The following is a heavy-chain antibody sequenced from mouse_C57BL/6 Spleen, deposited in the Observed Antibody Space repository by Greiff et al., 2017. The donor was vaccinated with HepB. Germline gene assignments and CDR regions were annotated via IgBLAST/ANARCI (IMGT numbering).Heavy chain of an antibody. J-gene: IGHJ3*01. CDR2: ISSGSSTI. Sequence: EVKLVESGGGLVKPGGSLKLSCAASGFTFSDYGMHWVRQAPEKGLEWVAYISSGSSTIYYADTVKGRFTISRDNAKNTLFLQMTSLRSEDTAMYYCARRVGNSWFAYWGQGTLVTVSA. D-gene: IGHD2-1*01. CDR1: GFTFSDYG. V-gene: IGHV5-17*01. CDR3: ARRVGNSWFAY.